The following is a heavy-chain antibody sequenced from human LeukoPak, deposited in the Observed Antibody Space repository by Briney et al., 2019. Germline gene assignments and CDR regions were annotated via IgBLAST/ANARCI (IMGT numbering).Heavy chain of an antibody. J-gene: IGHJ4*02. CDR3: ARGKIGAAGTFVY. Sequence: SQTLSLTFAISGDSVSINSATWNWIRQSPSRGREWLGRTYYTSTWYNDYAVSVKSRISITADTSKNQLSLHLNSVTPEDTAVYFCARGKIGAAGTFVYWGQGTLVTVSS. D-gene: IGHD6-13*01. CDR1: GDSVSINSAT. V-gene: IGHV6-1*01. CDR2: TYYTSTWYN.